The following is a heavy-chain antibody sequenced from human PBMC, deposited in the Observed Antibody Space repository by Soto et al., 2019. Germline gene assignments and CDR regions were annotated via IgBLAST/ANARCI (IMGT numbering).Heavy chain of an antibody. Sequence: QVQLVQSGDEVKKPGASVKVSCKASGYIFVNYGIAWVRQAPGQGLEWMGWISPYTGNTHSATKVQGRLTMTTDTSTRTAYMDLGRLTSDDTAVYYCVRVDNYVTPTPQDVWGQGTTVTVSS. J-gene: IGHJ6*02. CDR1: GYIFVNYG. CDR2: ISPYTGNT. D-gene: IGHD3-16*01. V-gene: IGHV1-18*01. CDR3: VRVDNYVTPTPQDV.